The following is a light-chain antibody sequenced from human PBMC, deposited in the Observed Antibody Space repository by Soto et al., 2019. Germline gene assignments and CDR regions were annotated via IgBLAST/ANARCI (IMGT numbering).Light chain of an antibody. CDR2: NDN. J-gene: IGLJ3*02. CDR3: AAWDDSLNARGV. V-gene: IGLV1-44*01. Sequence: QSVLTQPPSASGTPGQRVTISCSGSRSNIGSNAVSWYQQLPGTAPKLLIYNDNQRPSGVPDRLSASKSGTSASLAISGLQSADEADYYCAAWDDSLNARGVFGGGTKVTVL. CDR1: RSNIGSNA.